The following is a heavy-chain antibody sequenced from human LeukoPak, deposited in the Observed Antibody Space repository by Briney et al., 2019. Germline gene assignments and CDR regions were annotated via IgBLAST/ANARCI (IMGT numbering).Heavy chain of an antibody. CDR1: GFTFSSYS. J-gene: IGHJ3*02. CDR3: ARDLTAASGAFDI. CDR2: ISSSSSYI. Sequence: GGSLRLSCAASGFTFSSYSMNWVRQAPGKGLEWVSSISSSSSYIYYADSVKGRFTISRDNAKHSLHLQLNSLRAEDTAVYYWARDLTAASGAFDIWGQGTMVTVSS. D-gene: IGHD3-10*01. V-gene: IGHV3-21*01.